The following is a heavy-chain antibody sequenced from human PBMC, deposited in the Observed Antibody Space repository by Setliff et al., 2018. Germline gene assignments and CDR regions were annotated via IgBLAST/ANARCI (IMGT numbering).Heavy chain of an antibody. CDR2: IYPSNSNI. CDR3: ARHRVGNSGYAIPILDF. J-gene: IGHJ4*02. Sequence: PGESLKISCQASGYSFTDYWIAWVRQMPGKGLEWMGIIYPSNSNIKYSPSFEAQITFSVDKSITTAYLQWSSLKASDTAIYYCARHRVGNSGYAIPILDFWGQGALVTV. D-gene: IGHD5-12*01. V-gene: IGHV5-51*01. CDR1: GYSFTDYW.